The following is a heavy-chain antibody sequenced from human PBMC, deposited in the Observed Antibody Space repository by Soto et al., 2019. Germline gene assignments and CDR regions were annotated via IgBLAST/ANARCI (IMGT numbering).Heavy chain of an antibody. CDR1: GFILSNYG. J-gene: IGHJ4*02. D-gene: IGHD2-15*01. V-gene: IGHV3-48*01. CDR3: GRGSCSGSSCYGADF. CDR2: ISRSRGI. Sequence: EVHLVESGGGLIQPGGSLRLSCAASGFILSNYGMTWVRQAPGKGLEWVSYISRSRGIYYADSVKGRFSISRDDAKNSLYLQMNSLRAEDTAVYYCGRGSCSGSSCYGADFWGQGTLVTVSS.